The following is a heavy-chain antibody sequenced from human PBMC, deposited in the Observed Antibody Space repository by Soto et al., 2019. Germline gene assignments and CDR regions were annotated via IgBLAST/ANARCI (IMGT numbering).Heavy chain of an antibody. CDR2: IIPIFTTA. CDR1: GGTFTSYA. J-gene: IGHJ6*02. V-gene: IGHV1-69*12. CDR3: ARVRRDLCASPSCYGYHGMDV. D-gene: IGHD2-2*01. Sequence: QVHLVQSGAEVKKPGSSVKVSCKASGGTFTSYAISWVRQAPGQGLEWIGEIIPIFTTANYAQKFQGRVTIPADESARTASMELSSLRSEDTAVYYCARVRRDLCASPSCYGYHGMDVWGQGTTVTVSS.